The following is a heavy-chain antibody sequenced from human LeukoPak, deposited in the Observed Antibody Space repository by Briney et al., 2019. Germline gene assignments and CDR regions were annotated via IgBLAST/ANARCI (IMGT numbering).Heavy chain of an antibody. CDR1: GFTFSSYC. J-gene: IGHJ5*02. V-gene: IGHV3-7*01. D-gene: IGHD6-19*01. CDR3: AACSSALGWLDP. Sequence: PGVSLRLSCAASGFTFSSYCMTWVRQAPGKGLEWVANIKQDGSVKYYVDSVKGRFSISRNNAKNSLYLQMNSLRDEDTAVYYCAACSSALGWLDPWGQGTLVTVSS. CDR2: IKQDGSVK.